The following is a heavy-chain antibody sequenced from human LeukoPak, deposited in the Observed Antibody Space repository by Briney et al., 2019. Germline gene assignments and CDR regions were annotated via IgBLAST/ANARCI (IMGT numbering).Heavy chain of an antibody. CDR1: GYTFTGYF. CDR2: INPNTGGA. V-gene: IGHV1-2*02. Sequence: ASVKVSCKASGYTFTGYFMHWVRQAPGQGLDWMGWINPNTGGAKYAQKFQGRVTMTRDTSIGTAYMELSTVTSDDTAVYFCARVHATGYFSLDLGYWGQGTLVTVSS. CDR3: ARVHATGYFSLDLGY. D-gene: IGHD3-9*01. J-gene: IGHJ4*02.